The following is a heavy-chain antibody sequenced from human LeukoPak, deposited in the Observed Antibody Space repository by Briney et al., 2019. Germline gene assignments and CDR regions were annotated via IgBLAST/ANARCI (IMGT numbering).Heavy chain of an antibody. J-gene: IGHJ4*02. V-gene: IGHV1-46*01. CDR3: ARELGDY. CDR2: INPSGGST. D-gene: IGHD1-26*01. CDR1: GSTFTSYY. Sequence: ASVKVSFKASGSTFTSYYMHWVRQAPGQGMEWMGIINPSGGSTSYAKTFQGRVTMTRDLSTSTVYMELSSLRSEDTAVYYCARELGDYWGEGTLVTVSS.